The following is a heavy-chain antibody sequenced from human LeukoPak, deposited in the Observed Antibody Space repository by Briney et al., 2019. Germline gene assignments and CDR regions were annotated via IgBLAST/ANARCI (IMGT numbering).Heavy chain of an antibody. CDR2: ISSSSSYI. Sequence: GGSLRLSCAASGFTFSSYEMNWVRQAPGKGLEWVSSISSSSSYIYYADSVKGRFTISRDNAKNSLYLQMNSLRAEDTALYYCARGTYDILTSNWFDPWGQGTLVTVSS. CDR1: GFTFSSYE. CDR3: ARGTYDILTSNWFDP. D-gene: IGHD3-9*01. V-gene: IGHV3-21*04. J-gene: IGHJ5*02.